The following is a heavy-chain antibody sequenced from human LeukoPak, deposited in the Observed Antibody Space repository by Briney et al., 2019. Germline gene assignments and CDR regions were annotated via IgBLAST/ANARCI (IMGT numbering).Heavy chain of an antibody. J-gene: IGHJ6*03. V-gene: IGHV1-8*03. CDR2: MNPNSGNT. D-gene: IGHD3-22*01. CDR3: ARRGGSWLLPGYYYYYYMDV. CDR1: GGTFSSYA. Sequence: ASVKVSCKASGGTFSSYAISWVRQAPGQGLEWMGWMNPNSGNTGYAQKFQGRVTITRNTSISTAYMELSSLRSEDTAVYYCARRGGSWLLPGYYYYYYMDVWGKGTTVTVSS.